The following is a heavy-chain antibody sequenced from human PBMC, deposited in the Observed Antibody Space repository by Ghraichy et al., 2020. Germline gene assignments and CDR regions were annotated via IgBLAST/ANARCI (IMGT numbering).Heavy chain of an antibody. V-gene: IGHV4-61*02. CDR1: GGSISSGSYY. J-gene: IGHJ6*02. Sequence: SETLSLTCTVSGGSISSGSYYWSWIRQPAGKGLEWIGRIYTSGSTNYNPSLKSRVTISVDTSKNQFSLKLSSVTAADTAVYYCARDPMVRGVINHYYYGMDVGGQGTTVTVSS. CDR3: ARDPMVRGVINHYYYGMDV. D-gene: IGHD3-10*01. CDR2: IYTSGST.